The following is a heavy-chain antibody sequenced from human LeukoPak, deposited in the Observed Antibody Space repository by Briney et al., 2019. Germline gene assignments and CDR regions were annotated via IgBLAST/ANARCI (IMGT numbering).Heavy chain of an antibody. CDR1: GGSISSYY. J-gene: IGHJ4*02. CDR2: IYYSGST. Sequence: PSETLSLTCTVSGGSISSYYWSWIRQSPGKGLEWIGYIYYSGSTNYNPSLKSRVTISVDTSKNQFSLKLGSVTAADTAVYYCARGRREYSIPFDYWGQGTLVTVSS. D-gene: IGHD4-11*01. V-gene: IGHV4-59*01. CDR3: ARGRREYSIPFDY.